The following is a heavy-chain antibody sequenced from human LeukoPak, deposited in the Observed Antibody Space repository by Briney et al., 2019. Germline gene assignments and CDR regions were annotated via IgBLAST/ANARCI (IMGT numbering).Heavy chain of an antibody. CDR2: ISSSSSTI. CDR1: GFTFSSYS. V-gene: IGHV3-48*01. D-gene: IGHD3-10*01. J-gene: IGHJ5*02. CDR3: AKDGIDSGDPNGFDP. Sequence: GGSLRLSCAASGFTFSSYSMNWVRQAPGKGLEWVSYISSSSSTIYYADSVKGRFTISRDNAKNSLYLQMNSLRAEDTAVYYCAKDGIDSGDPNGFDPWGQGTLVTVSS.